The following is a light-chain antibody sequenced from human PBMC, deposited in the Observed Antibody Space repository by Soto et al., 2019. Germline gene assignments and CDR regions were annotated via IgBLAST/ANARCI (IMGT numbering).Light chain of an antibody. J-gene: IGKJ4*01. V-gene: IGKV3D-15*01. CDR1: QSVGIN. Sequence: EIVVTQSPAALSVSPGGRAALSCRTRQSVGINLAWYQQKPGQAPRLLIYGASTRATGIPARFSGSGSGTDFTLTISSLQSEDFAVYYCQQYYNWPLTFGGGTKVEIK. CDR3: QQYYNWPLT. CDR2: GAS.